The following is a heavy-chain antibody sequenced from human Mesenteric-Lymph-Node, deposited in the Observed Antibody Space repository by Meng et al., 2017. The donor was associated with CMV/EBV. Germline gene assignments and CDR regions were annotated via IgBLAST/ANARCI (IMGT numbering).Heavy chain of an antibody. Sequence: GESLKISCAASGFTFSSYAMSWVRQAPGKGLVWVSRINSDGSSTSYADSVKGRFTISRDNAKNTLYLQMNSLRAEDTAVYYCARDVYSSSYDYWGQGTLVTVSS. V-gene: IGHV3-74*01. D-gene: IGHD6-6*01. CDR3: ARDVYSSSYDY. CDR2: INSDGSST. CDR1: GFTFSSYA. J-gene: IGHJ4*02.